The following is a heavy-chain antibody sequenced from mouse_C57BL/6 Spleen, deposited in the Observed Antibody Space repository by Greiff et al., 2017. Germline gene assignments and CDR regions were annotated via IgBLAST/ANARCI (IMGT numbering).Heavy chain of an antibody. Sequence: ESGPELVKPGASVKISCKASGYAFSSSWMNWVKQRPGKGLEWIGRIYPGDGDTNYNGKFKGKATLTADKSSSTAYMQLSSLTSEDSAVYFCAREVYYYGSSPFYFDYWGQGTTLTVSS. CDR3: AREVYYYGSSPFYFDY. J-gene: IGHJ2*01. CDR1: GYAFSSSW. CDR2: IYPGDGDT. V-gene: IGHV1-82*01. D-gene: IGHD1-1*01.